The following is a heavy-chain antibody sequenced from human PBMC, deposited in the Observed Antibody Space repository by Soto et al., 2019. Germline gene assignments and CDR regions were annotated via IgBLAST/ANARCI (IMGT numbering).Heavy chain of an antibody. D-gene: IGHD3-10*01. Sequence: SETLSLTCAVHGGSFSGYYWSWIRQPPGKGLEWIGEINHSGSTNYNPSLKSRVTISVDTSKNQFSLKLSSVTAADTAVYYCARVSHYYGSGSNDYWGQGTLVTVSS. J-gene: IGHJ4*02. CDR2: INHSGST. CDR3: ARVSHYYGSGSNDY. V-gene: IGHV4-34*01. CDR1: GGSFSGYY.